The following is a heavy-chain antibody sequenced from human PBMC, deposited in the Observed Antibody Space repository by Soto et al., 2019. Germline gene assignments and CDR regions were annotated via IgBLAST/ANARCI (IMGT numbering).Heavy chain of an antibody. V-gene: IGHV3-9*01. CDR3: ARDHDEDFGYDLDYFDY. Sequence: EVQLVESGGGLVEPGRSLRLSCAASGFTFDDYAMHWVRQVPGKGLEWVAGISWSSVTMGYADSVKGRFTISRDNANNSLYLQMDSLRPDDTAFYYCARDHDEDFGYDLDYFDYWGQGTLVTVSA. D-gene: IGHD5-12*01. CDR2: ISWSSVTM. CDR1: GFTFDDYA. J-gene: IGHJ4*02.